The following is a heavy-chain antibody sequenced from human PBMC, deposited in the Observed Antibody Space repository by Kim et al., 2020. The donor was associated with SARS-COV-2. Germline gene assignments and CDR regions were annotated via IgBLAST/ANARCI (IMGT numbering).Heavy chain of an antibody. CDR1: GGTFSSYA. D-gene: IGHD3-3*01. CDR2: IIPIFGTA. Sequence: SVKVSCKASGGTFSSYAISWVRQAPGQGLEWMGGIIPIFGTANYAQKFQGRVTITADESTSTAYMELSSLRSEDTAVYYCARSIRFLEWFPFLIWGQGTTVTVSS. CDR3: ARSIRFLEWFPFLI. V-gene: IGHV1-69*13. J-gene: IGHJ6*02.